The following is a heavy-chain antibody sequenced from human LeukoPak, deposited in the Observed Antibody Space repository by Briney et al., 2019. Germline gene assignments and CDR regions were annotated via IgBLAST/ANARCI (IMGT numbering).Heavy chain of an antibody. D-gene: IGHD2-2*01. CDR3: ARGFCSSTSCPAYP. J-gene: IGHJ5*02. V-gene: IGHV3-30*04. Sequence: PGRSLRLPCAASGFTFSSYAMHWVRQAPGKGLEWVAVISYDGSNKYYADSVKGRFTISRDNSENTLYLQMNSLRAEDTAVYYCARGFCSSTSCPAYPWGQGTLVTVSS. CDR1: GFTFSSYA. CDR2: ISYDGSNK.